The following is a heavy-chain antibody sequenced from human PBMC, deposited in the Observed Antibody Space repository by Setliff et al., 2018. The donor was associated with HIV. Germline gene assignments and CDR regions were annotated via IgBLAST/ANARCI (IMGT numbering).Heavy chain of an antibody. CDR1: GGSISSYY. Sequence: PSETLSLTCTVSGGSISSYYWSWIRQPPGKGLEWIGYIYYSGSTNYNPSLKSRVTISVDTSKNQFSLKLSSVTAADTAVYYCARDRRYYYDSSGYYYYYMDVWGKGTTVTVSS. CDR2: IYYSGST. CDR3: ARDRRYYYDSSGYYYYYMDV. D-gene: IGHD3-22*01. J-gene: IGHJ6*03. V-gene: IGHV4-59*01.